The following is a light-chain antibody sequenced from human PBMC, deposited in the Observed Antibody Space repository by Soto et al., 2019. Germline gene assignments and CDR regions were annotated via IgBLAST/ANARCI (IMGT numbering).Light chain of an antibody. V-gene: IGKV1-9*01. J-gene: IGKJ5*01. Sequence: DIQLTQYPSFLSASLGDRVTITCMASQGISSYLAWYQQKPGKATKLLIYAASTLQSGVTSRFSGSGSGTEFTLTISSLQPEDFATYYCQQLNSYPVTVGPGTRLEIK. CDR3: QQLNSYPVT. CDR2: AAS. CDR1: QGISSY.